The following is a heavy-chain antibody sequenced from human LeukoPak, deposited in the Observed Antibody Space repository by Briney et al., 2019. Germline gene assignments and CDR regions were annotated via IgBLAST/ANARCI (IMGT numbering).Heavy chain of an antibody. D-gene: IGHD3-10*01. Sequence: GDSLKISCKGSGYSFSNHWIGWVRQMPGKGLEWMGIIYPADSDTRYSPSFQGQVTISADKSISTAYLQWSSLKASDTAMYYCARERGYYFGSGSYYSYDAFDIWGQGTMVTVSS. CDR3: ARERGYYFGSGSYYSYDAFDI. J-gene: IGHJ3*02. CDR2: IYPADSDT. V-gene: IGHV5-51*01. CDR1: GYSFSNHW.